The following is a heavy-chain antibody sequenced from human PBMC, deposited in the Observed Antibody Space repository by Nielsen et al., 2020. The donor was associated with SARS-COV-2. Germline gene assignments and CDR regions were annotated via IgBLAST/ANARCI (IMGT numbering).Heavy chain of an antibody. CDR3: GSGYDRRIDS. D-gene: IGHD3-22*01. J-gene: IGHJ4*02. CDR2: INHSGST. V-gene: IGHV4-34*01. Sequence: SETLSLTCTVYGGSFSGYYWSWIRQSPGKGLEWIGEINHSGSTNYNPSLKSRVTISIDTSKNQFSLNLSSVTAADMAVYYCGSGYDRRIDSWDQGTLVTVSS. CDR1: GGSFSGYY.